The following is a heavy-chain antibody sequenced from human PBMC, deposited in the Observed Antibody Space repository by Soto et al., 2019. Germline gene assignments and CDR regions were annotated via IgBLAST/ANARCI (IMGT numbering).Heavy chain of an antibody. CDR2: IYYSGST. J-gene: IGHJ4*02. D-gene: IGHD4-17*01. CDR3: ARHPPYGPLDY. Sequence: SETLSVTCSVSGDFGGFISSIGYHWGWIRQPPGKGLEWIGNIYYSGSTYYNPSLKSRVTISGDTSKNQFSLRLTSVTAADTAVYYCARHPPYGPLDYWGQGTLVT. CDR1: GDFGGFISSIGYH. V-gene: IGHV4-39*01.